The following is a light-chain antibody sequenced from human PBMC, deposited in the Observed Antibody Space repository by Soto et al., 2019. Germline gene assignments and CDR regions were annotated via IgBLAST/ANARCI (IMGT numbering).Light chain of an antibody. J-gene: IGLJ2*01. Sequence: QSALTQPRSVSGSPGQSVTISCTGTSSDVGGYAHVSWYQQHPGKAPKLMIYDVSKRPSGVPDRFSGSKSGNTASLTISGLQAEYEADYYCCSYAGSYTLFGGGTNVTVL. CDR1: SSDVGGYAH. CDR3: CSYAGSYTL. CDR2: DVS. V-gene: IGLV2-11*01.